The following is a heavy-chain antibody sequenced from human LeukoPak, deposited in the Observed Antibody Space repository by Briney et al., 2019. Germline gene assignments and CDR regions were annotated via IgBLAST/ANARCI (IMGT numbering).Heavy chain of an antibody. CDR2: INHRGDT. V-gene: IGHV4-34*01. J-gene: IGHJ4*03. D-gene: IGHD1-1*01. Sequence: SETLSLTCAVYGGSFSTYCWSWIRQSPGKGLEWIAEINHRGDTNYNPSVKSRVTISVDTSKNQFSLKITSLTAADTAVYYCARGPTISETGYFDYWGQGTLVTVSS. CDR1: GGSFSTYC. CDR3: ARGPTISETGYFDY.